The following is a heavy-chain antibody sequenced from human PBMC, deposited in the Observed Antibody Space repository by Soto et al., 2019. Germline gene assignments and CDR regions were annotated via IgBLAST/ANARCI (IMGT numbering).Heavy chain of an antibody. D-gene: IGHD5-12*01. J-gene: IGHJ4*02. CDR2: ISYDGSNK. Sequence: PGGYLRLSCAASGFTFSSYAMHWVRQAPGKGLEWVAVISYDGSNKYYADSVKGRFTISRDNSKNTLYLQMNSLRAEDTAVYYCARVKGDGYNCLDYWIQGT. CDR1: GFTFSSYA. CDR3: ARVKGDGYNCLDY. V-gene: IGHV3-30-3*01.